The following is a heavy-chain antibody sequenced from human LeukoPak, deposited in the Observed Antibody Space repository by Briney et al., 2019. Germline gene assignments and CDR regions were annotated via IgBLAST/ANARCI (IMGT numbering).Heavy chain of an antibody. V-gene: IGHV3-21*01. D-gene: IGHD2-2*01. J-gene: IGHJ3*02. CDR2: ISSSSSYI. CDR1: GFTFSSYA. Sequence: GGSLRLSCAASGFTFSSYAMSWVRQAPGKGLEWVSSISSSSSYIYYADSVKGRFTISRDNAKNSLYLQMNSLRAEDTAVYYCARDKVPAATTDQGNAFDIWGQGTMVTVSS. CDR3: ARDKVPAATTDQGNAFDI.